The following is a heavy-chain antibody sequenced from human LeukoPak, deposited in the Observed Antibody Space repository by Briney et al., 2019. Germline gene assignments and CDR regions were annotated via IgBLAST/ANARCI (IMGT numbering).Heavy chain of an antibody. CDR2: INAYNGDT. J-gene: IGHJ4*02. CDR3: ARGPSPRGIAARPTYYFDY. V-gene: IGHV1-18*01. CDR1: NYTFTSYG. D-gene: IGHD6-6*01. Sequence: ASVKVSCKASNYTFTSYGISWVRQAPGQGLEWMAWINAYNGDTNYAQKLQGRVTITADESTSTAYMELSSLRSEDTAAYYCARGPSPRGIAARPTYYFDYWGQGTLVTVSS.